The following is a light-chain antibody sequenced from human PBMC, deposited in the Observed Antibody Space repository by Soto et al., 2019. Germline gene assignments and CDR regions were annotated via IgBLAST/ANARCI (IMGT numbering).Light chain of an antibody. V-gene: IGKV3-15*01. CDR3: QQYNKLPQT. J-gene: IGKJ1*01. CDR2: GAS. Sequence: ENVMKQSPATLSVSPGERATLSCRASQSVSSDLAWYQQKPGQAPRLLIYGASSRATGVPPRFSGRGSGTEFTLTISSLQSEDFAVYYCQQYNKLPQTFGQGTKVDIK. CDR1: QSVSSD.